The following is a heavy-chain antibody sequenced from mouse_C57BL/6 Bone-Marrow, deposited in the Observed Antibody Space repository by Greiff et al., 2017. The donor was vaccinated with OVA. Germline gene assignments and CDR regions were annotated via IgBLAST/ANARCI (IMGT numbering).Heavy chain of an antibody. CDR1: GFTFSSYA. V-gene: IGHV5-4*03. CDR2: ISDGGSYT. D-gene: IGHD1-1*02. CDR3: ARRYGAY. Sequence: EVMLVESGGGLVKPGGSLKLSCAASGFTFSSYAMSWVRQTPEKRLEWVATISDGGSYTYYPDNVKGRFTISRDNAKNNLYLQMSHLKSEDTATYYCARRYGAYWGQGTLVTVSA. J-gene: IGHJ3*01.